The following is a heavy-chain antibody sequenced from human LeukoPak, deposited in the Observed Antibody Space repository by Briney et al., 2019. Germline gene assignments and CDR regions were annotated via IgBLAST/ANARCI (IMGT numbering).Heavy chain of an antibody. D-gene: IGHD2-8*01. CDR3: AKGGRGNGEVY. CDR1: GFTFSSYW. V-gene: IGHV3-7*01. Sequence: GGSLRLSCAVSGFTFSSYWMNWVRQAPGKGLEWVANIKQDGSEKNYVDSVKGRFTVSRDNAKSSLFLQMNDLRAEDTAVYYCAKGGRGNGEVYWGQGTLVTVSS. J-gene: IGHJ4*02. CDR2: IKQDGSEK.